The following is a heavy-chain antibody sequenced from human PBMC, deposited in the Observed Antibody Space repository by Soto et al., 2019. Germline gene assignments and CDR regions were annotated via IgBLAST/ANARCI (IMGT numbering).Heavy chain of an antibody. Sequence: QVQLQESGPGLVKPSQTLSLTCTVSGVSISSGGYYWSWIRQHPGKGLEWIGYISYSGSTYYNPSLKSRVTISVETSKNRFSLKLSSVTSADTAVYYCARVRDPTPYYYYYGMAVWGQGTTVTVSS. CDR2: ISYSGST. CDR1: GVSISSGGYY. V-gene: IGHV4-31*03. J-gene: IGHJ6*02. CDR3: ARVRDPTPYYYYYGMAV.